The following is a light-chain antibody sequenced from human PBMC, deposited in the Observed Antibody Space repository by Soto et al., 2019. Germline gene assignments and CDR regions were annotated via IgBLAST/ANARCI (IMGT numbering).Light chain of an antibody. J-gene: IGKJ1*01. Sequence: EIAMTQSPATLSLSPGERATLSCRASQSVGTNLAWYQQKPGQAPRLLIFGASTRATGVPARISGSGSRTDFTLTISSLQSEDFAMYYCQQYNNWPETFGQGTEVEIK. CDR3: QQYNNWPET. V-gene: IGKV3-15*01. CDR1: QSVGTN. CDR2: GAS.